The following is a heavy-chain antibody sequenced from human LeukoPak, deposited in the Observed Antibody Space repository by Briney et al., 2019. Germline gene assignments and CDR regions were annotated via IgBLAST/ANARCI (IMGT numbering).Heavy chain of an antibody. CDR1: GFTFSSYA. V-gene: IGHV3-30-3*01. J-gene: IGHJ4*02. Sequence: GGSLRLSCAASGFTFSSYAMHWVRQAPGKGLEWVAVISYDGSNKYYADSVKGRFTISRDNSKNTLYLQMNSLRAEDTAVYYCAKDGTRSYYHYWGQGTLVTVSS. CDR3: AKDGTRSYYHY. D-gene: IGHD1/OR15-1a*01. CDR2: ISYDGSNK.